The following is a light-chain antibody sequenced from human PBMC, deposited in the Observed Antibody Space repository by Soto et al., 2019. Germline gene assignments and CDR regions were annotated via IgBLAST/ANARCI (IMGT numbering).Light chain of an antibody. Sequence: EIVLTQSPATLSLSPGERATLSCRASQSVSSYLAWYQQKPGQAPRLLIYDASNRATGIPARFSGSGSGTDFTLKISRVEAEDVGVYYCMQATQYPRTFGQGTKVEIE. V-gene: IGKV3-11*01. CDR2: DAS. CDR3: MQATQYPRT. J-gene: IGKJ1*01. CDR1: QSVSSY.